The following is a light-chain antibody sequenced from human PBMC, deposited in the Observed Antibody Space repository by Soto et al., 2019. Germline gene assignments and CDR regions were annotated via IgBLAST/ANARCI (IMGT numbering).Light chain of an antibody. CDR2: AAS. CDR1: QSVSATY. Sequence: ETVMTQSPATLSVSPGERATLSCRASQSVSATYLAWYQQKPGQAPRLLIYAASTRATGIPARFSGSGSGTEFTLTISSLLSEDFAVYSCQQYNNWPLTFGGGTKVDIK. CDR3: QQYNNWPLT. V-gene: IGKV3D-15*01. J-gene: IGKJ4*01.